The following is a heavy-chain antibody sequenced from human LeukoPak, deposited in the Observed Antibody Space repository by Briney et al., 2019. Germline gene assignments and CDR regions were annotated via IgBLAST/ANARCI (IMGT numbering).Heavy chain of an antibody. CDR2: IFYSGRA. D-gene: IGHD5-12*01. CDR1: SYSISSGYY. CDR3: ARDRGGRTGYASGGFDF. Sequence: PSETLSLTCAVSSYSISSGYYWDWIRPPPGEGLEWIGTIFYSGRAYYNPSLKSRHTMSVDTSMNQFSLKLTSVTAPDTAVYFWARDRGGRTGYASGGFDFWGQGTLVTVSS. V-gene: IGHV4-38-2*02. J-gene: IGHJ4*02.